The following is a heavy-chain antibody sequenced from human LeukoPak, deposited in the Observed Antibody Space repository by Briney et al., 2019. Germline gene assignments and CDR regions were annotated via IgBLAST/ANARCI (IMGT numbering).Heavy chain of an antibody. D-gene: IGHD1-7*01. CDR3: ARVELNYGMDV. CDR1: GYTFTSYF. Sequence: ASVKVSCKASGYTFTSYFMHWVRQAPGQGLEWMGIINPSGGSTSYAQKFQGRVTMTRATSTSTVYMELSSLRSEDTAVYYCARVELNYGMDVWGQGTTVIVSS. V-gene: IGHV1-46*01. J-gene: IGHJ6*02. CDR2: INPSGGST.